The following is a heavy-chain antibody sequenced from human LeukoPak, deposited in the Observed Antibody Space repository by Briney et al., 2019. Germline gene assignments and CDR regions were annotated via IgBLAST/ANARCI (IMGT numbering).Heavy chain of an antibody. CDR2: IWYDGTNK. J-gene: IGHJ4*02. CDR3: ASHGGL. CDR1: GFSFSSYG. D-gene: IGHD5-12*01. V-gene: IGHV3-33*01. Sequence: GGSLRLSCAASGFSFSSYGMHWVRQAPGKGLEWVAVIWYDGTNKNYADSVKGRFTISRDNSKNMLYLQMNSLRVEDTALYYCASHGGLWGQGTLVTVSS.